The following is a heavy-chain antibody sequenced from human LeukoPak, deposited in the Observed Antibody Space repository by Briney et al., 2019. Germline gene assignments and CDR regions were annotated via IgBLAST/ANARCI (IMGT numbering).Heavy chain of an antibody. CDR1: GGSISSYY. CDR2: IYYSGST. J-gene: IGHJ4*02. Sequence: SETLSLTCTVSGGSISSYYWSWIRQPPGTGLEWIGYIYYSGSTNYNPSLKSRVTISVDTSKNQFSLKLSSVTAADTAVYYCARNLTLVRGGIDYWGQGTLVTVSS. V-gene: IGHV4-59*01. D-gene: IGHD3-10*01. CDR3: ARNLTLVRGGIDY.